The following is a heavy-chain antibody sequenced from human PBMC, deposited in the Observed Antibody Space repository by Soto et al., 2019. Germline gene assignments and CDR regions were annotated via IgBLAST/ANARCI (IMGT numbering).Heavy chain of an antibody. CDR1: GYTFTSYG. J-gene: IGHJ6*02. Sequence: ASVKVSCKASGYTFTSYGISWVRQAPGQGLEWMGWISAYNGNTNYAQKLQGRVTMTTDTSTSTAYMELRSLRSDDTAVYYCANGFRTGSYDILTGYHDTYGMDVWGQGTTVTVSS. V-gene: IGHV1-18*01. CDR3: ANGFRTGSYDILTGYHDTYGMDV. CDR2: ISAYNGNT. D-gene: IGHD3-9*01.